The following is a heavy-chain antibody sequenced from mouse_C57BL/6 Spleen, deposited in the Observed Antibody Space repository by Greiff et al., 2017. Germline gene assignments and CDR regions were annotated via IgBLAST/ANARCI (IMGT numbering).Heavy chain of an antibody. D-gene: IGHD2-3*01. CDR1: GFTFSSYA. CDR3: TRDGGPYYFDY. V-gene: IGHV5-9-1*02. CDR2: ISSGGDYI. Sequence: EVQGVESGEGLVKPGGSLKLSCAASGFTFSSYAMSWVRQTPEKRLEWVAYISSGGDYIYYADTVKGRFTISRDNARNTLYLQMSSLKSEDTAMXYCTRDGGPYYFDYWGQGTTLTVSS. J-gene: IGHJ2*01.